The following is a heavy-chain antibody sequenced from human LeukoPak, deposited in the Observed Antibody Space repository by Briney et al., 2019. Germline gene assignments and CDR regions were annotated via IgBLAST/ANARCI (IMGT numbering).Heavy chain of an antibody. D-gene: IGHD3-3*01. J-gene: IGHJ3*02. CDR1: GGSISSYY. CDR3: ARYPPYDFWSGLDAFDI. CDR2: IYTSGST. V-gene: IGHV4-4*07. Sequence: PSETLSLTCTVSGGSISSYYWSWIRQPAGKGLEWIGRIYTSGSTNYNPSLKSRVTMSVDTSKNQFSLKLSSVTAADTAVYYCARYPPYDFWSGLDAFDIWGQGTMVTVSS.